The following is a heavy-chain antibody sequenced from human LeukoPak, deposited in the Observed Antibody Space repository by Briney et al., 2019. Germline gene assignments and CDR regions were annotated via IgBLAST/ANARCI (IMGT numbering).Heavy chain of an antibody. CDR2: ISYDGSKR. Sequence: GGSRRLSCVTSGFTFNSYGFYWVRQAPGKGLGWVAVISYDGSKRYYADSVKGRFTISRDTSNKTAYLEMNSLRVDDTAVYYCARDVISRQMITLGLGFWGQGTLVTVSS. CDR1: GFTFNSYG. J-gene: IGHJ4*02. D-gene: IGHD1-20*01. V-gene: IGHV3-30*03. CDR3: ARDVISRQMITLGLGF.